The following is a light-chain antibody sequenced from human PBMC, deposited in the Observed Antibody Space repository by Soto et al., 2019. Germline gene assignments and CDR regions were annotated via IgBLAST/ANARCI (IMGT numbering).Light chain of an antibody. V-gene: IGKV1-17*03. J-gene: IGKJ2*01. CDR2: AAS. CDR1: QDISNF. CDR3: LQHNTYPQT. Sequence: DIQMTQSPSAMSATVGDRVTITCRARQDISNFLDGFQQKPGKVPKRLIYAASSLQGGVPSRFSGSGSGPEFTLTISSLQPEDFATYYCLQHNTYPQTFGQGTKLEIK.